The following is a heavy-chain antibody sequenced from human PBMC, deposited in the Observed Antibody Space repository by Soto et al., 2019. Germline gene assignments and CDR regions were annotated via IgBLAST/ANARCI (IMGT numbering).Heavy chain of an antibody. CDR1: GFTFSDYY. CDR3: ARSTQDDIPLLYYMDV. J-gene: IGHJ6*03. CDR2: ISSSGSTI. Sequence: GGSLRLSCAASGFTFSDYYMSWIRQAPGKGLEWVSYISSSGSTIYYADSVKGRFTISRDKAKNSLYLQMNSLRAEDTAVYYCARSTQDDIPLLYYMDVWGKGTTVTVSS. V-gene: IGHV3-11*01. D-gene: IGHD3-9*01.